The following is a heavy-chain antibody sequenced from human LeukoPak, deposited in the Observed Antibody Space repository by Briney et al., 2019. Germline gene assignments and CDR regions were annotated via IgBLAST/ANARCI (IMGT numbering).Heavy chain of an antibody. J-gene: IGHJ2*01. CDR1: GHSINSDYY. CDR3: ARGIVLVPAAKEYFDL. D-gene: IGHD2-2*01. CDR2: IYHSGST. Sequence: SETLSLTCTVSGHSINSDYYWAWVRQPPGKGLEWIGSIYHSGSTNYNPSLKSRVTISVDTSKNQFSLKLSSVTAADTSVYYCARGIVLVPAAKEYFDLWGRGTLVTVSS. V-gene: IGHV4-38-2*02.